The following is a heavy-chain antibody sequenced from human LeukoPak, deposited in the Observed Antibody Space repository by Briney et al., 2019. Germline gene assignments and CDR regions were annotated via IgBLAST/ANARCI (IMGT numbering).Heavy chain of an antibody. J-gene: IGHJ4*02. Sequence: PGGSLRLSCAASGFTFSSHGMHWVRQAPGKGLEWVAVIWYDGSNKYYADSVKGRFTISRDNSKNTLYLQMNSLRAEDTAVYYCAKDGSRYYYDSSGYPPCFDYWGQGTLVTVSS. CDR3: AKDGSRYYYDSSGYPPCFDY. V-gene: IGHV3-30*02. D-gene: IGHD3-22*01. CDR1: GFTFSSHG. CDR2: IWYDGSNK.